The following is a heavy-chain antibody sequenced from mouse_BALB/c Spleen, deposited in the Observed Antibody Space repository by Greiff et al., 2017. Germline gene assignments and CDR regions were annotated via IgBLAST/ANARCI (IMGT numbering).Heavy chain of an antibody. D-gene: IGHD2-4*01. Sequence: LVKTGASVKISCKASGYSFTGYYMHWVKQSHGKSLEWIGYISCYNGATSYNQKFKGKATFTVDTSSSTAYMQFNSLTSEDSAVYYCARGPGSTMTLYYFDYWGQGTTLTVSS. J-gene: IGHJ2*01. CDR3: ARGPGSTMTLYYFDY. V-gene: IGHV1S34*01. CDR1: GYSFTGYY. CDR2: ISCYNGAT.